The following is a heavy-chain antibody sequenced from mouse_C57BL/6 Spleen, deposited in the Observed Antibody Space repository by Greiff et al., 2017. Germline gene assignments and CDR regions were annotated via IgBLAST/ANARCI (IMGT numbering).Heavy chain of an antibody. CDR1: GYTFTSYW. CDR3: ARKYYGSSYGYFDV. V-gene: IGHV1-55*01. J-gene: IGHJ1*03. CDR2: LSPGSGST. D-gene: IGHD1-1*01. Sequence: QVQLQQPGAELVKPGASVKMSCKASGYTFTSYWITWVKQRPGQGLEWIGDLSPGSGSTNYNEKFKSKATLTVDTSASTAYMQLSSLTSEDSAVYYCARKYYGSSYGYFDVWGTGTTVTVSS.